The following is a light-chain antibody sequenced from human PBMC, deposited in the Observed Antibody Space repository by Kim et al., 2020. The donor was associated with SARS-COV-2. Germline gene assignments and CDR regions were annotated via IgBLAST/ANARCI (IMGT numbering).Light chain of an antibody. Sequence: GHSFPSSSTVTSRDVGGYNSVSWYQQHPDKAPKLMIYDVSNRPSGVSNRFSGSKSGNTAPLTISGLKAEDEADYYCSSYTSISTLVFGGGTQLTVL. J-gene: IGLJ2*01. V-gene: IGLV2-14*03. CDR1: SRDVGGYNS. CDR2: DVS. CDR3: SSYTSISTLV.